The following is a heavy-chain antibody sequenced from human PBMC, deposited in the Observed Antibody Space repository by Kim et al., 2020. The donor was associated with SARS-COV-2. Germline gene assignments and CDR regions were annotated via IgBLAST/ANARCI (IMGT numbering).Heavy chain of an antibody. CDR1: GFTFSSYS. CDR3: ARDRLGYSGYEGFDY. V-gene: IGHV3-48*02. Sequence: GGSLRLSCAASGFTFSSYSMNWVRQAPGKGLEWVSYISSSSSTIYYADSVKGRFTISRDNAKNSLYLQMNSLRDEDTAVYYCARDRLGYSGYEGFDYWGQGTLVTVSS. CDR2: ISSSSSTI. D-gene: IGHD5-12*01. J-gene: IGHJ4*02.